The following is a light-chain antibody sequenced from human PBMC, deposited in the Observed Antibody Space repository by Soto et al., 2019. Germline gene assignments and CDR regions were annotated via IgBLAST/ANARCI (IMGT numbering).Light chain of an antibody. CDR2: EDD. V-gene: IGLV6-57*01. CDR1: SGSIASNF. J-gene: IGLJ3*02. Sequence: NFMLTQPHSVSESPGKTVTISCTRSSGSIASNFVQWYQQRPGSSPSTVIYEDDQRPSGVPDRFSGSIDSSSNSASLTISGLKTEDEGDYSCQSYTSTIRVFGGGTKLTVL. CDR3: QSYTSTIRV.